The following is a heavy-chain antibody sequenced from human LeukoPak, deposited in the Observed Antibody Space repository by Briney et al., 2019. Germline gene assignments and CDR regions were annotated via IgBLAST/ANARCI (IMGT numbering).Heavy chain of an antibody. D-gene: IGHD2-15*01. CDR1: GYTFTGYY. Sequence: ASVKVSCKASGYTFTGYYMHWVRQAPGQGLAWMGWINPNSGGTNYAQKFQGRVTMTRDTSISTAYMELSRLRSDDTAVYYCARTLRPPIVVVVAATGENGMDVWGQGTTVTVSS. J-gene: IGHJ6*02. CDR3: ARTLRPPIVVVVAATGENGMDV. V-gene: IGHV1-2*02. CDR2: INPNSGGT.